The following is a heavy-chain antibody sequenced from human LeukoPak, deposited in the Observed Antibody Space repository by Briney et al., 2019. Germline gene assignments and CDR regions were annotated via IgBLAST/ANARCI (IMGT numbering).Heavy chain of an antibody. Sequence: GRSLRLSCAASGFTFSSYAMHRVRQAPGKGLEWVAVISYDGSNKYYADSVKGRFTISRDNSKNTLYLQMNSLRAEDTAVYYCARDRCSSISCYTLYYWGQGTLVTVSS. V-gene: IGHV3-30-3*01. D-gene: IGHD2-2*02. CDR3: ARDRCSSISCYTLYY. CDR1: GFTFSSYA. CDR2: ISYDGSNK. J-gene: IGHJ4*02.